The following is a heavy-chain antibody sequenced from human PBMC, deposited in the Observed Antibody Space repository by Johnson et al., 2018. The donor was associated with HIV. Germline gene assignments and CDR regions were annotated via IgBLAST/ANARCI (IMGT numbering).Heavy chain of an antibody. J-gene: IGHJ3*02. V-gene: IGHV3-30-3*01. CDR3: ARAYNDAFDI. CDR2: ISYDGSNK. D-gene: IGHD5-24*01. Sequence: QEQLVESGGGVVQPGKSLRLSCVASAFAFSSYAMHWVRQTPGKGLEWVAVISYDGSNKYYADSVKGRFTISRDNSKNTLYLQMNSLRAEDTAVFYCARAYNDAFDIWGQGTMVTVSS. CDR1: AFAFSSYA.